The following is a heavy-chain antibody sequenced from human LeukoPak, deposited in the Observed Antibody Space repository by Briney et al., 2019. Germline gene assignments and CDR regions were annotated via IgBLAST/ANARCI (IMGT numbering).Heavy chain of an antibody. CDR2: IKQDGSEK. J-gene: IGHJ4*02. Sequence: GGSLRLSCAASGSTFSNYWMNWVRQAPGKGLEWVANIKQDGSEKYYVDSVKGRFTISRDNAKNSLYLQMNSLRVEDTAVYYCVSGDYFAYWGQGTLVTVSS. D-gene: IGHD4-17*01. CDR1: GSTFSNYW. CDR3: VSGDYFAY. V-gene: IGHV3-7*01.